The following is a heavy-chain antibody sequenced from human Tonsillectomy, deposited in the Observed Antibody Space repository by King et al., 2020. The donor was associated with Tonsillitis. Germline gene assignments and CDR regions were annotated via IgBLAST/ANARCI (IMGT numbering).Heavy chain of an antibody. CDR3: ARAIEAAKGTDF. CDR2: INTNTGNP. J-gene: IGHJ4*02. V-gene: IGHV7-4-1*02. Sequence: LVQSGSELKKPGASVKISCKASGYSFTNYAIYWVRQAPGQGLEWMGWINTNTGNPTYAQAFTGRFVFSLDTSVSTAFLQITSLKADDTAVYYCARAIEAAKGTDFWGQGSLVTVSA. CDR1: GYSFTNYA. D-gene: IGHD6-13*01.